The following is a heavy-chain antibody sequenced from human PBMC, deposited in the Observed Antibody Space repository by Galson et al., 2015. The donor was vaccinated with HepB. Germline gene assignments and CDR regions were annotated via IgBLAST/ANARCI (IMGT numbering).Heavy chain of an antibody. CDR1: GFTFSSYA. CDR3: AREDPPRYDILTGYQRDAFDI. D-gene: IGHD3-9*01. V-gene: IGHV3-30*04. J-gene: IGHJ3*02. CDR2: ISYDGSNK. Sequence: SLRLSCAASGFTFSSYAMHWVRQAPGKGLEWVAVISYDGSNKYYADSVKGRFTISRDNSKNTLYLQMNSLRAEDTAVYYCAREDPPRYDILTGYQRDAFDIWGQGTMVTVSS.